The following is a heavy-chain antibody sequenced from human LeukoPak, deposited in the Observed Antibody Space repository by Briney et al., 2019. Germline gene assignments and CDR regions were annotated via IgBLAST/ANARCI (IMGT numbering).Heavy chain of an antibody. Sequence: SETLSLTCAVSGGSFSGYYWSWIRQPPGKGLEWIGEINHSGSTNYNPSLTSRVPISVDTSKNQFSLKLSSVTAADTAVYYCARRLLGDSKKFDPWGQGTLVTVSS. D-gene: IGHD3-22*01. CDR1: GGSFSGYY. V-gene: IGHV4-34*01. CDR3: ARRLLGDSKKFDP. J-gene: IGHJ5*02. CDR2: INHSGST.